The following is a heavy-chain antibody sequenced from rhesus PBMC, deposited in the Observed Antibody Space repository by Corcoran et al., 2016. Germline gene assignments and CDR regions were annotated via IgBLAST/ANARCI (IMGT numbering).Heavy chain of an antibody. CDR2: IYSSSGNT. D-gene: IGHD2-21*01. CDR1: GGSISGGYYY. J-gene: IGHJ6*01. V-gene: IGHV4S12*01. CDR3: ARMLLLDYGLDS. Sequence: QVKLQESGPGLVKPLETLSLTCAVSGGSISGGYYYWSWNRQPPGKGLEWNGGIYSSSGNTYYNPSLKSRVTISKDTSKNQFSLKLSSVTAADTAVYYCARMLLLDYGLDSWGQGVVVTVSS.